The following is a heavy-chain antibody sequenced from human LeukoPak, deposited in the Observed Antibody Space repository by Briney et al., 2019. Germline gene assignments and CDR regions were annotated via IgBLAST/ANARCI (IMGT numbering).Heavy chain of an antibody. CDR2: ISPYNGNT. D-gene: IGHD2-2*02. CDR1: GYTFTNYG. CDR3: ARVECSSTSCYNVWFDP. Sequence: ASVKVSCKASGYTFTNYGISWVRQAPGQGPEWMGWISPYNGNTNYAQELQGRVTMTTDTSTSTAYMELKSLRSDDTAVYYCARVECSSTSCYNVWFDPWGQGTLVSVSS. J-gene: IGHJ5*02. V-gene: IGHV1-18*01.